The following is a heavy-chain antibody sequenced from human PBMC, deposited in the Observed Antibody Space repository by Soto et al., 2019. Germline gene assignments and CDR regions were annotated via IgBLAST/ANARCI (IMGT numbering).Heavy chain of an antibody. D-gene: IGHD2-8*01. Sequence: SLRLSCAASGFTFRSYSMNWVRQAPGKGLEWVSYISSSNRTINYADSVKGRFIISRDNAKNSLYLQMHSLRDEDTAVYYCAREGGPLMQTGMHGWGQGPKVTVSS. J-gene: IGHJ6*02. CDR1: GFTFRSYS. V-gene: IGHV3-48*02. CDR2: ISSSNRTI. CDR3: AREGGPLMQTGMHG.